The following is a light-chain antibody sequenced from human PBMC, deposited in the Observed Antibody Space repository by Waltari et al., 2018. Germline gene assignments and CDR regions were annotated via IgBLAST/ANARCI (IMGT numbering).Light chain of an antibody. J-gene: IGLJ3*02. V-gene: IGLV1-40*01. CDR3: QSYDSGLSAWV. CDR2: ANS. CDR1: SSNLGAGYD. Sequence: QSVLTQPPSVSGAPGQRVTIPCTGRSSNLGAGYDVFWYQQLPGTAPKLLIYANSNRPSGVPDRFSGSKSGTSASLAITGLQAEDEADYHCQSYDSGLSAWVFGGGTKLTVL.